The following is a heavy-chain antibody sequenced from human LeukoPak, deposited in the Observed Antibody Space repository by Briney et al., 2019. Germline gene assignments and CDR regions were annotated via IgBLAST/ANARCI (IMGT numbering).Heavy chain of an antibody. Sequence: ASVKVSCKVSGYTFTSYGISWVRQAPGQGLEWMGWISAYNGNTNYAQKLQGRVTMTTDTSTSTAYMELRSLRSDDTAVYYCARSFIAVAGTGEYFDLWGRGTLVTVSS. CDR2: ISAYNGNT. D-gene: IGHD6-19*01. CDR1: GYTFTSYG. V-gene: IGHV1-18*04. J-gene: IGHJ2*01. CDR3: ARSFIAVAGTGEYFDL.